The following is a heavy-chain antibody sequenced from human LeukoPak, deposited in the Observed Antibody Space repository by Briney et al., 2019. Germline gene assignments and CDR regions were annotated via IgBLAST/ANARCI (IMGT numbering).Heavy chain of an antibody. CDR1: GYSSTSYW. V-gene: IGHV5-51*01. J-gene: IGHJ5*02. D-gene: IGHD1-14*01. CDR2: IYVGDSDT. CDR3: ARHSRRIYNRFDP. Sequence: GESLKISCKGSGYSSTSYWIGGVRQMPGKGLEWMGTIYVGDSDTRYSPSFQGQVTISVDKSISTAYLQWSSLKASDTAMYYCARHSRRIYNRFDPWGQGTLVTVSS.